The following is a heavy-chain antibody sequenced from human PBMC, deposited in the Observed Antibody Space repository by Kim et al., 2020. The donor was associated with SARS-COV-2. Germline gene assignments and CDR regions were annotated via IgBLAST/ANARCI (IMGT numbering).Heavy chain of an antibody. D-gene: IGHD1-26*01. V-gene: IGHV3-33*06. Sequence: GGSLRLSCAASGFTFSSYGMHWVRQAPGKGLEWVAVIWYDGSNKYYADSVKGRFTISRDNSKNTLYLQMNSLRAEDTAVYYCAKDLRRGGSYPFDPWGQGTLVTVSS. J-gene: IGHJ5*02. CDR3: AKDLRRGGSYPFDP. CDR2: IWYDGSNK. CDR1: GFTFSSYG.